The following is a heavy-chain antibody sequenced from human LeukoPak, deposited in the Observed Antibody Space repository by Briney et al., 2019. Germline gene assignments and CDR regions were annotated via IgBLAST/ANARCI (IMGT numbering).Heavy chain of an antibody. D-gene: IGHD3-16*02. CDR1: GGSFSGYY. CDR2: INHSGST. J-gene: IGHJ4*02. V-gene: IGHV4-34*01. Sequence: SETLSLTCAVYGGSFSGYYWSWIRQPPGKGLEWIGEINHSGSTNYNPSLKSRVTISVGTSKNQFSLKLSSVTAADTAVYYCARGGGVWGSYRLFDYWGQGTLVTVSS. CDR3: ARGGGVWGSYRLFDY.